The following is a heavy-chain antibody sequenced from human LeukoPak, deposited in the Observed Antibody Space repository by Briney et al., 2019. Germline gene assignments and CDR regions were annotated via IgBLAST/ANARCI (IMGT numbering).Heavy chain of an antibody. CDR2: VCHSGST. Sequence: SETLSLTCTVSGYSISSTYCWGWIRQPPGKGLEWIGRVCHSGSTYYNPSLKSRVSISVDTSKNQFSLKLSSVTAADTAVYYCARRYSVNWFDPWGQGTLVTVSS. J-gene: IGHJ5*02. D-gene: IGHD5-18*01. CDR3: ARRYSVNWFDP. CDR1: GYSISSTYC. V-gene: IGHV4-38-2*02.